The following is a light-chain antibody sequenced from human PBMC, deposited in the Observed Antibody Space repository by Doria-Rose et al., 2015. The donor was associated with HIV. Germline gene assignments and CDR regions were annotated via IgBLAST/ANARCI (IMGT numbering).Light chain of an antibody. CDR2: WAS. V-gene: IGKV4-1*01. CDR3: HQYFGTPPVT. Sequence: EIVLTQSPDSLAVSLGERATINCKSSQSVLYSSNNKNYLAWYQHKPGQPPKLLIYWASTRESGVPDRFSGSGSGTDFTLTISSLQAEDVAVYYCHQYFGTPPVTFGGGTKVEIK. CDR1: QSVLYSSNNKNY. J-gene: IGKJ4*01.